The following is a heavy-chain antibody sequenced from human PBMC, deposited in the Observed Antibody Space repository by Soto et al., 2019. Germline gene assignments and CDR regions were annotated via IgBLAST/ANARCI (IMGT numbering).Heavy chain of an antibody. Sequence: ASVKVSCKASGYTFSDYYIHWVRQAPGQGLEWMGWINPNSGGTKYAQKFQGGVTMTRDTSITTAYMELSRPRSGDTAVYYCAREPATAKPEGVDFWGQGTLVTVSS. CDR1: GYTFSDYY. D-gene: IGHD1-1*01. V-gene: IGHV1-2*02. J-gene: IGHJ4*02. CDR3: AREPATAKPEGVDF. CDR2: INPNSGGT.